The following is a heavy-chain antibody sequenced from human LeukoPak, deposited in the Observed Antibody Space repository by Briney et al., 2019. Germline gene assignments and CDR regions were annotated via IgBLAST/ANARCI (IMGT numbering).Heavy chain of an antibody. CDR3: ARDLSGSYYGWFDP. CDR1: GGTXSSYA. Sequence: SVKVSCKASGGTXSSYAISLVRQAPGQGLEWMGRIIPILGIANYAQKFQGRVTITADKSTSTAYMELSSLRSEDTAVYYCARDLSGSYYGWFDPWGQGTLVTVSS. CDR2: IIPILGIA. J-gene: IGHJ5*02. D-gene: IGHD1-26*01. V-gene: IGHV1-69*04.